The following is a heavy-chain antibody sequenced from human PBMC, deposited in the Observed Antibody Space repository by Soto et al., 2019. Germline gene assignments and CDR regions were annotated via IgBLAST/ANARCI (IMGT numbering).Heavy chain of an antibody. D-gene: IGHD3-10*01. CDR3: AIDTLWFGELVSQNYYFDY. CDR2: INHSGST. CDR1: GGSFSGYY. Sequence: SETLSLTCAVYGGSFSGYYWSWIRQPPGKGLEWIGEINHSGSTNYNPSLKSRVTISVDTSKNQFSLKLSSVTAADTAVYYCAIDTLWFGELVSQNYYFDYSGQGTLVTVSS. V-gene: IGHV4-34*01. J-gene: IGHJ4*02.